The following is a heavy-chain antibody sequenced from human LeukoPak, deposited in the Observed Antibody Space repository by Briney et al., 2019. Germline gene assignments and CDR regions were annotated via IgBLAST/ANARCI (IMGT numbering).Heavy chain of an antibody. CDR2: INNSGVHT. CDR1: EFTFSNYA. V-gene: IGHV3-23*01. CDR3: ARDRWSSWSMYFQH. D-gene: IGHD6-13*01. J-gene: IGHJ1*01. Sequence: GGSLRLSCEASEFTFSNYAMSWVRQAPGKGLEWVSIINNSGVHTSYADSVKGRFTISRDNSKNTLYLQMNSLRAEDTAVYYCARDRWSSWSMYFQHWGQGTLVTVSS.